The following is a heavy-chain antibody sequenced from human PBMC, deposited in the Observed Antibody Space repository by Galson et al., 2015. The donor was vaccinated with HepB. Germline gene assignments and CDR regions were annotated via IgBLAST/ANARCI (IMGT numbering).Heavy chain of an antibody. CDR3: AKDRSPFDP. V-gene: IGHV3-23*01. J-gene: IGHJ5*02. Sequence: SLRLSCAASGLTLRKYAMSWVRQGPGEGLEWASGISNSGDSTYYADSVKGRFTISRDNSENTLYLQMNSLRAEDTAIYYCAKDRSPFDPWGLGTRVTVSS. CDR2: ISNSGDST. CDR1: GLTLRKYA.